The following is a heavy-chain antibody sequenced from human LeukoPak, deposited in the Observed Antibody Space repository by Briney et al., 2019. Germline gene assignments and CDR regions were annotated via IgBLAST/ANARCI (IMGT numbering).Heavy chain of an antibody. J-gene: IGHJ6*02. V-gene: IGHV3-15*01. CDR3: TKPDLPWFGEDV. Sequence: GGSLRLSCAASGFSFSKAWMSWVRQAPGKGLEWVGRIKSKNEGGTIDYAAPVKGRFTISRDDLKNTLSLEMNSLKTEDTAVYYCTKPDLPWFGEDVWGQGTTVTVSS. CDR2: IKSKNEGGTI. CDR1: GFSFSKAW. D-gene: IGHD3-10*01.